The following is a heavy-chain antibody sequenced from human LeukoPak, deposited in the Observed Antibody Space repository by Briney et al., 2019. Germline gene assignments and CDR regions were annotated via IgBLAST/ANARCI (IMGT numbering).Heavy chain of an antibody. V-gene: IGHV1-8*01. CDR2: MNPNSGNT. J-gene: IGHJ4*02. CDR3: ARVGINYYDSSGYYNAFDY. D-gene: IGHD3-22*01. CDR1: GYTFTSYD. Sequence: ASVKVSCKASGYTFTSYDINWVRQATGQGLEWMGWMNPNSGNTGYAQKFQGRVTMTRNTSISTAYMELSSLRSEDTAVYYCARVGINYYDSSGYYNAFDYWGQGTLVTVSS.